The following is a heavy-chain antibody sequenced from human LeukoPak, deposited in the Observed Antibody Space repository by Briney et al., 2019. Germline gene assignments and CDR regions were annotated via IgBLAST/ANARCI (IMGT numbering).Heavy chain of an antibody. CDR3: AREGQKAAFDI. CDR2: IHLSGST. J-gene: IGHJ3*02. V-gene: IGHV4-34*01. Sequence: SETLSLTCAVYGGSFSGYYWNWIRQPPGKGLEWIGEIHLSGSTNYNPSLKSRVTISVDTSKNQFSLNLSSVTAADTAVYYCAREGQKAAFDIWAQGTMVTVSS. CDR1: GGSFSGYY.